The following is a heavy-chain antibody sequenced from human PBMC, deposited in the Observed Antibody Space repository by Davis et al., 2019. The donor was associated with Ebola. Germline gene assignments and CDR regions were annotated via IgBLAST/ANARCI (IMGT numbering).Heavy chain of an antibody. CDR3: ARPKYSTSSDDAFDI. Sequence: GESLKISCKGSGYNFPIYWIGWVRQMPGKGLEWMGMIYPADSRTTYSPPFRGQVTISADKSINTAYLQWSSLKASDTAMYYCARPKYSTSSDDAFDIWGQGTMVTVS. CDR1: GYNFPIYW. CDR2: IYPADSRT. D-gene: IGHD6-6*01. V-gene: IGHV5-51*01. J-gene: IGHJ3*02.